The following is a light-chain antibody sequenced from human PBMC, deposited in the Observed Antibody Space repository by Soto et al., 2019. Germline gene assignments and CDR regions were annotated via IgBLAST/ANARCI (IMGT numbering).Light chain of an antibody. V-gene: IGKV1-39*01. Sequence: DIQMTQSPSSLSASVGARVTITCRASQTTSHYLNWYQEKPGKAPKLLIYAASSLQSGVPSRFSGSGSGTDFTLTISSLQPEDFATYYCQQSYSTRWTFCQGTKVEIK. J-gene: IGKJ1*01. CDR1: QTTSHY. CDR3: QQSYSTRWT. CDR2: AAS.